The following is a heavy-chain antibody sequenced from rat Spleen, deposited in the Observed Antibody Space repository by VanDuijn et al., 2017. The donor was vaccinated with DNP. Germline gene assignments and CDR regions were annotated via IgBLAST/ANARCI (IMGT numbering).Heavy chain of an antibody. CDR1: GFTFNDDY. J-gene: IGHJ4*01. CDR2: ISYNGGTP. Sequence: EVLLVESDGGLVQPGRSLKLSCAVSGFTFNDDYMAWVRQAPAKGLEWVATISYNGGTPYYLDSVKGRLTISRDNAQRTLYLQMDSLRSEDTATYYCARHRTIMPYYYSIDVWGQGASVTFSS. CDR3: ARHRTIMPYYYSIDV. D-gene: IGHD1-12*01. V-gene: IGHV5-7*01.